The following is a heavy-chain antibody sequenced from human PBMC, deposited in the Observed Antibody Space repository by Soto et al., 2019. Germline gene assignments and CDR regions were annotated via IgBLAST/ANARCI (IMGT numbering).Heavy chain of an antibody. Sequence: SCKASGNSFTTYYMHWVRQAPGQGLEWMGIINPSGGRTTYAQKFQGRVTMTRDTSTSTFHMELSSLTSEDTAVYYCAGLYHYDSSGYYDYWGQGTLVTVSS. J-gene: IGHJ4*02. CDR1: GNSFTTYY. CDR3: AGLYHYDSSGYYDY. V-gene: IGHV1-46*01. CDR2: INPSGGRT. D-gene: IGHD3-22*01.